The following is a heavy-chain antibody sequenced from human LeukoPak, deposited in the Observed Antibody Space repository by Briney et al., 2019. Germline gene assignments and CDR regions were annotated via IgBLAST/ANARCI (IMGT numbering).Heavy chain of an antibody. V-gene: IGHV3-48*03. CDR2: ISPTGYTI. CDR3: ARVGYHGSGSFDY. Sequence: GRSLRLSCAASAFSFSSYEMNWVRQAPGQGLEWVSYISPTGYTIYYADSVKGRFTISRDSAKNSLYLQMSSLRAEDTAVYYCARVGYHGSGSFDYWGQGTLVTVSS. D-gene: IGHD3-10*01. CDR1: AFSFSSYE. J-gene: IGHJ4*02.